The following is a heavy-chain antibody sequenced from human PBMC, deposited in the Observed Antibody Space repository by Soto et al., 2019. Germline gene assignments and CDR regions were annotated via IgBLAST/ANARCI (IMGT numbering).Heavy chain of an antibody. J-gene: IGHJ1*01. Sequence: GGSLRLSCSASGFTFTSGALSWVRQAPGKGLEWVSAISGSGGSTYYADSVKGRFTISRDNSKNTLYLQMISLRAEDTAIYYCAKAGDNSGWLRVYFQHWGQGTLVTVSS. CDR3: AKAGDNSGWLRVYFQH. V-gene: IGHV3-23*01. D-gene: IGHD6-19*01. CDR2: ISGSGGST. CDR1: GFTFTSGA.